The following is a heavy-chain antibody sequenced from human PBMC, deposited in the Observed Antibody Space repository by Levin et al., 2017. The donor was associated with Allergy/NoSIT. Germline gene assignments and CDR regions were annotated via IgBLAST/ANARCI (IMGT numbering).Heavy chain of an antibody. CDR2: INHSGST. Sequence: SETLSLTCAVYGGSFSDYYWSWIRQPPGKGLEWIGEINHSGSTNYNPSLKSRVTISVDTSKNQFSLKLSSVTAADTAVYYCARVRRYYTVTSPYAFDIWGQGTMVTVSS. J-gene: IGHJ3*02. CDR1: GGSFSDYY. CDR3: ARVRRYYTVTSPYAFDI. D-gene: IGHD4-17*01. V-gene: IGHV4-34*01.